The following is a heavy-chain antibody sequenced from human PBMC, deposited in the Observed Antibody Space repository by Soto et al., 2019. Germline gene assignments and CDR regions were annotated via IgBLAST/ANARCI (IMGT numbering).Heavy chain of an antibody. V-gene: IGHV1-18*04. CDR3: ARTGPERYYDFWSGSSLSLSRRYYSGMDV. D-gene: IGHD3-3*01. Sequence: ASVKVSCTASGYTFTSYGISWVRQAPGQGLEWMGWISAYNGNTNYAQKLQGRVTMTTDTSTSTAYMELRSLRSDDTAVYYCARTGPERYYDFWSGSSLSLSRRYYSGMDVWGQGTTVTVYS. CDR2: ISAYNGNT. J-gene: IGHJ6*02. CDR1: GYTFTSYG.